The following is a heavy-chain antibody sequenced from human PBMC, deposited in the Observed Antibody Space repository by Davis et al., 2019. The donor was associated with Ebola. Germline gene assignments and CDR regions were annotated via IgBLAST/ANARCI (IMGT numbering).Heavy chain of an antibody. Sequence: GESLKISCAASGFTFSSYWMSWVRQAPGKGLEWVANIKQDGSEKYYVDSVKGRFTISRDNAKNSLYLQMNSLRAEDTAVYYCARDGEYQLLFFVYGMDVWGQGTTVTVSS. D-gene: IGHD2-2*01. V-gene: IGHV3-7*03. CDR1: GFTFSSYW. J-gene: IGHJ6*02. CDR3: ARDGEYQLLFFVYGMDV. CDR2: IKQDGSEK.